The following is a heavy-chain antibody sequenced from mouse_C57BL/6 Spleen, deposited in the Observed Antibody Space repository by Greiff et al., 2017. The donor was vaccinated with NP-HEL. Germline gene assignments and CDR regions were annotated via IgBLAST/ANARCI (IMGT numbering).Heavy chain of an antibody. Sequence: QVQLQQPGAELVKPGASVKMSCKASGYTFTSYWITWVKQRPGQGLEWIGDIYPGSGSTTYNEKFKSKATLTVDTSSSTAYMQLSSLTSEDSAVDYCARSYYSNDYYARDYWGQGTSVTVSS. J-gene: IGHJ4*01. D-gene: IGHD2-5*01. V-gene: IGHV1-55*01. CDR1: GYTFTSYW. CDR2: IYPGSGST. CDR3: ARSYYSNDYYARDY.